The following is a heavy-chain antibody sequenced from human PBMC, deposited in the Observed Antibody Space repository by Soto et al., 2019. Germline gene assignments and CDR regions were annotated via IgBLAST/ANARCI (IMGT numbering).Heavy chain of an antibody. V-gene: IGHV4-34*01. CDR3: ARGQEWLATHYFDY. D-gene: IGHD6-19*01. Sequence: PSETPSLTCAVCGGSFCGYYWGWIRQPPGKGLEWIGEINHSGSTNYNPSLKSRVTISVDTSKNQFSLKLSSVTAADTAVYYCARGQEWLATHYFDYWGQGTLVTVSS. CDR2: INHSGST. J-gene: IGHJ4*02. CDR1: GGSFCGYY.